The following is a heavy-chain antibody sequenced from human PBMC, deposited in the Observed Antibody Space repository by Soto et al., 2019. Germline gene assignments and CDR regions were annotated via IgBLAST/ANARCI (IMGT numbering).Heavy chain of an antibody. CDR1: GYTFTSYG. Sequence: QVQLVQSGAEVKKPGASVKVSCKASGYTFTSYGISWVRQAPGQGLEWMGWISAYNGNTNYAQKLQGRVTMNTDTSTSTAYMELSSLRSDDTAVYYCARTDYDSSGTDWFDPWGQGTLVTVSS. CDR3: ARTDYDSSGTDWFDP. V-gene: IGHV1-18*04. CDR2: ISAYNGNT. D-gene: IGHD3-22*01. J-gene: IGHJ5*02.